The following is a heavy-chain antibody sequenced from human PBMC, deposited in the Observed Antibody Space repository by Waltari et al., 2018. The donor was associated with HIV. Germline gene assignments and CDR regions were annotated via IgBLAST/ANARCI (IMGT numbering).Heavy chain of an antibody. CDR3: ARRNDEDYYYYYGMDV. CDR2: ISSSSSYI. D-gene: IGHD1-1*01. V-gene: IGHV3-21*01. J-gene: IGHJ6*02. CDR1: GFTFSSYS. Sequence: EVQLVESGGGLVKPGGSLRLSCAASGFTFSSYSMNWVRQAPGKGLEWVSSISSSSSYIYYADSVKGRFTISRDNAKNSLYLQMNSLRAEDTAVYYCARRNDEDYYYYYGMDVWGQGTTVTVSS.